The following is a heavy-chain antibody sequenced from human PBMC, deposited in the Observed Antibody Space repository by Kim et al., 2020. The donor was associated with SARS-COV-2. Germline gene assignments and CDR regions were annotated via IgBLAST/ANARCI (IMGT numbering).Heavy chain of an antibody. CDR2: VSEDPDDDNTI. J-gene: IGHJ4*02. Sequence: GGSLRLSCAGSGFNFGDHFMTWIRQAPGKRLEWVAYVSEDPDDDNTIYYANSVAGRFTITKDNARNSLSLQMDSLRAEDTATSYGARGGGGDSPLDLWGQGSLVNVSS. D-gene: IGHD2-21*02. V-gene: IGHV3-11*01. CDR3: ARGGGGDSPLDL. CDR1: GFNFGDHF.